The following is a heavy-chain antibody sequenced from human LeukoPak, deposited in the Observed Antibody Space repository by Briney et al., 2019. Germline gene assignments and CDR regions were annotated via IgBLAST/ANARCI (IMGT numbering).Heavy chain of an antibody. CDR1: GYTFTDYY. Sequence: ASVKVSCKASGYTFTDYYMHWVRQAPGQGLEWMGWINPNSGGTNYAQKFQGRVTMTRDTSISTAYMELSRLRSDDTAVYYCARDPVSIVVVVAATLWFDPWGQGTLVTVSS. CDR2: INPNSGGT. D-gene: IGHD2-15*01. CDR3: ARDPVSIVVVVAATLWFDP. V-gene: IGHV1-2*02. J-gene: IGHJ5*02.